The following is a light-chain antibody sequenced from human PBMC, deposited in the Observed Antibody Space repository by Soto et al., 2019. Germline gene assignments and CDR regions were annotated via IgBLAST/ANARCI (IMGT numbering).Light chain of an antibody. CDR1: SSDFGNYNL. CDR2: EVN. J-gene: IGLJ1*01. V-gene: IGLV2-23*02. CDR3: CSFTSSNPHV. Sequence: QSVLTQPASVSGSPGQSITISCTGTSSDFGNYNLVSWYQQHPGKVPKLILFEVNKRPSGVSGRFSGSMSGNTASLTISGLQAEDEADYYGCSFTSSNPHVFGTGTKVTVL.